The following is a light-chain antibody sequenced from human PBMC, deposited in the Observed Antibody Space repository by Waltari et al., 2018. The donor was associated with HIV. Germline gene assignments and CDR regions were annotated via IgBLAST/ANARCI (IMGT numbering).Light chain of an antibody. J-gene: IGKJ1*01. CDR2: WAS. CDR3: QQYYSTPWT. CDR1: PSLLYSSTNKDY. V-gene: IGKV4-1*01. Sequence: DIVMTQSPDSLAVSLGERATINCKSTPSLLYSSTNKDYVAWYQKKQGQPPKLLIYWASIRESGVPDRFSGSGSGTDFTLTISNLQAEDVAVYYCQQYYSTPWTFGQGTKVEIK.